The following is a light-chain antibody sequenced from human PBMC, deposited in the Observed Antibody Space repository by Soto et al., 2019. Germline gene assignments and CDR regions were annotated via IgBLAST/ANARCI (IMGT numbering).Light chain of an antibody. V-gene: IGLV2-23*01. J-gene: IGLJ1*01. Sequence: QSALTQPASVSGSPGQSITISCTGTSSDIGGFYLVSWYQQHPGKAPKLMIYEGSNRPSGVSNRFSGSKSGITASLTISGLQAEDEADYYCCSYAGSSTPYVFGNGTKLTVL. CDR2: EGS. CDR3: CSYAGSSTPYV. CDR1: SSDIGGFYL.